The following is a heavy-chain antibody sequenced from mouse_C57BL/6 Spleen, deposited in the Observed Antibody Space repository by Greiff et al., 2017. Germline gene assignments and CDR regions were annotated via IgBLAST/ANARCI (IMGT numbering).Heavy chain of an antibody. D-gene: IGHD1-1*01. CDR3: ARSYYGSRQFAY. J-gene: IGHJ3*01. CDR2: INPGSGGT. CDR1: GYAFTNYL. Sequence: VKLMESGAELVRPGTSVKVSCKASGYAFTNYLIEWVKQRPGQGLEWIGVINPGSGGTNYNEQFKGKATLTAEKSSSTAYMQLSSLTSEDAAVYFCARSYYGSRQFAYWGQGTLVTVSA. V-gene: IGHV1-54*01.